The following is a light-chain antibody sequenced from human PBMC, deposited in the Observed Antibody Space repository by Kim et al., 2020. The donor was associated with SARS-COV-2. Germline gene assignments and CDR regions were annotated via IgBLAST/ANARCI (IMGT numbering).Light chain of an antibody. CDR2: AAS. CDR3: LQDYNYPHT. J-gene: IGKJ2*01. CDR1: QGIRRD. V-gene: IGKV1-6*01. Sequence: AIQITQSPSSLSASVGDRVTITCRASQGIRRDLGWYQQKPGKAPKLLIFAASGLHSGVPSRFSGSASGTDFTLTITNLQPEDFATYHCLQDYNYPHTCGQGTKLEI.